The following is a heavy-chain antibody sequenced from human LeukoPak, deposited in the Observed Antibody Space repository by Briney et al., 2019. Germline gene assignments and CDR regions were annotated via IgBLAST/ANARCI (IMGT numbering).Heavy chain of an antibody. CDR3: ARIRYYDSSGYPLYYFDY. D-gene: IGHD3-22*01. CDR1: GFSLSTSGMC. J-gene: IGHJ4*02. Sequence: SGPALVKPTQTLTLTCTFSGFSLSTSGMCVSWIRQPPGKALEWLARIDWDDDKYYSTSLKTRLTISKDTSKNQVVLTMTNMDPVDTATYYCARIRYYDSSGYPLYYFDYWGQGTLVTVSS. CDR2: IDWDDDK. V-gene: IGHV2-70*11.